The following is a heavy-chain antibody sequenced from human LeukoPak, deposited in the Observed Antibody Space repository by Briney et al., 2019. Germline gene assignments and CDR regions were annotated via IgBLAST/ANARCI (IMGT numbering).Heavy chain of an antibody. Sequence: GGSLRLSCAASGFTFSSYGMHWVRQAPGKGLEWVAFIRYDGSNKYYADSVKGRFTISRDNSKNTLYLQMNSLRAEDTAVYYCAREASGDYEFDYWGQGTLVTVSS. CDR1: GFTFSSYG. CDR3: AREASGDYEFDY. CDR2: IRYDGSNK. V-gene: IGHV3-30*02. J-gene: IGHJ4*02. D-gene: IGHD4-17*01.